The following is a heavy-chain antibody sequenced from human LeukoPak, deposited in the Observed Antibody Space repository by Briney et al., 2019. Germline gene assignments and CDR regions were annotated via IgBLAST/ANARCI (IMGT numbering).Heavy chain of an antibody. CDR2: IYYSGST. J-gene: IGHJ3*01. Sequence: PSETLSLTCTISGGSISSSSYYWGWIRQPPGKGLEWIGSIYYSGSTYYNPSLKSRVTISVDTSKNQFSLKLSSVTAADTAVYYCARYYDSTGYYYIRAFDVWGQGTMVTVSS. CDR3: ARYYDSTGYYYIRAFDV. D-gene: IGHD3-22*01. V-gene: IGHV4-39*07. CDR1: GGSISSSSYY.